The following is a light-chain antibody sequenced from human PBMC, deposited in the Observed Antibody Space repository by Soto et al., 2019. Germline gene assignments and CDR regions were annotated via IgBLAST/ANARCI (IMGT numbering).Light chain of an antibody. CDR1: QTISTW. J-gene: IGKJ1*01. CDR2: TAS. V-gene: IGKV1-5*01. CDR3: QHYKMYSPWK. Sequence: DIQLTQSPPTLSASVGDRVTITCRASQTISTWMAWYQQKPGKAPKLLISTASSLQSGVPSRFSGSGSGTEFTLTISSLQPDDFATYYCQHYKMYSPWKFGQGTKVDIK.